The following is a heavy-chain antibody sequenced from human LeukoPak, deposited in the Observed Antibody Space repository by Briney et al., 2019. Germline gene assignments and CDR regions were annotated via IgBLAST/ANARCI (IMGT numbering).Heavy chain of an antibody. CDR3: ARSSGSYSWFDP. CDR1: GYTFTSYG. D-gene: IGHD1-26*01. Sequence: ASVKVSCKASGYTFTSYGISWVRQDPGQGLEWMGWISAYNGNTNHAQKLQGRVTMTTDTSTSTAYMELRSLRSDDTAVYYCARSSGSYSWFDPWGQGTLVTVSS. CDR2: ISAYNGNT. V-gene: IGHV1-18*01. J-gene: IGHJ5*02.